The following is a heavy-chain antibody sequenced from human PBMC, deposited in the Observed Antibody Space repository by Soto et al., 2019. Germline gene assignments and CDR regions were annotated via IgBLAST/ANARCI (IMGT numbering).Heavy chain of an antibody. D-gene: IGHD3-22*01. CDR1: GFTFSSYA. V-gene: IGHV3-30*18. CDR2: ISNDGTHK. Sequence: QVHLAESGGGVVQPGRSLRLSCAGSGFTFSSYAMHWVRQAPGKGLEWVAVISNDGTHKYYAESLKGRFIISRDNSKNTLYLQMNSLRAEDTAVYFRAKDLYYYDSSLDDYWGQGTLVTVSS. J-gene: IGHJ4*02. CDR3: AKDLYYYDSSLDDY.